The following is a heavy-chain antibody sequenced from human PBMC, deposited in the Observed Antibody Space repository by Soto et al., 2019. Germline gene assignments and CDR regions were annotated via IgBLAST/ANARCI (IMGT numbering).Heavy chain of an antibody. V-gene: IGHV3-11*06. CDR3: ARQAIIAANLFDY. CDR1: GFTFSDYY. J-gene: IGHJ4*02. D-gene: IGHD6-6*01. CDR2: ISSSSSYT. Sequence: QVQLVESGGGLVKPGGSLRLSCAASGFTFSDYYMSWIRQAPGKGLEWVSYISSSSSYTNYADSVKGRFNISRDNAKNSLYLQMNSLRAEDTAVYYCARQAIIAANLFDYWGQGTLVTVSS.